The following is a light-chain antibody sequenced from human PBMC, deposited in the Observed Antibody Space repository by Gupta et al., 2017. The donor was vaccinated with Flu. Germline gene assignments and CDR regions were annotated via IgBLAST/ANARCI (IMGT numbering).Light chain of an antibody. J-gene: IGLJ2*01. CDR1: SYNIEKKY. CDR2: END. Sequence: QSVLTQPPSVSAAPGQQVTISCSGSSYNIEKKYVSWYQQLPGTAPKLIIYENDKRPSGIADRCYGSKSGKAATLGITGLQTGDEADYYCETWDNSLSSWVFGGGTRLTVL. CDR3: ETWDNSLSSWV. V-gene: IGLV1-51*02.